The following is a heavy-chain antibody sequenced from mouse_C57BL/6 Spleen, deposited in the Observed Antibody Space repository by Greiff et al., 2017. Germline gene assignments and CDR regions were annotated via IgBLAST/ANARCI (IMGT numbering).Heavy chain of an antibody. CDR3: ARRGYAMDY. CDR2: ILPGSGST. V-gene: IGHV1-9*01. Sequence: QVQLQQSGAELMKPGASVKLSCKATGYTFTGYWIEWVKQRPGHGLEWIGEILPGSGSTNDNEKFKGKATFTADTSSNTAYMQLSSLTTEDSAIYYCARRGYAMDYWGQGTSVTVSS. J-gene: IGHJ4*01. CDR1: GYTFTGYW.